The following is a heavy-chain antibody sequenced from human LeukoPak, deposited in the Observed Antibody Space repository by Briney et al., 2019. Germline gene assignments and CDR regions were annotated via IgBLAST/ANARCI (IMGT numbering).Heavy chain of an antibody. CDR2: ISTSNTYI. Sequence: GSLRLSCSASGFTFSSYPFNWVRQAPGKGLEWVSSISTSNTYIYYADSVKGRFTISRDNAKNSLYLQTNSLRAEDTAVYYCARDLLGWELHYFDYWGQGTLVTVSS. D-gene: IGHD1-26*01. CDR3: ARDLLGWELHYFDY. J-gene: IGHJ4*02. CDR1: GFTFSSYP. V-gene: IGHV3-21*01.